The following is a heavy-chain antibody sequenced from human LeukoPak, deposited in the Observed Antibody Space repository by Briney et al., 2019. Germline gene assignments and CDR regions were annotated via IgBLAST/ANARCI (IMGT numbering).Heavy chain of an antibody. J-gene: IGHJ3*02. CDR1: GFTFSDYY. V-gene: IGHV3-11*01. CDR2: ISSSGSTI. CDR3: ARDRREEDAFDI. Sequence: GGALRLSCAASGFTFSDYYMSWIRQAPGKGLEGVSYISSSGSTIYYADSVKGRFTISRDNAKNSLYLQMNSLRAEDTAVYYCARDRREEDAFDIWGQGTMVTVSS.